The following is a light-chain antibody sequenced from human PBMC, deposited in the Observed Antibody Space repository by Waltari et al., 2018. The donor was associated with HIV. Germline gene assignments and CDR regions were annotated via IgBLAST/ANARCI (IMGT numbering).Light chain of an antibody. V-gene: IGKV4-1*01. Sequence: DIEMTQSPDFLAVSLGERATINCKSSQSVLYSSNNKNYLAWFQQKPGQPPKLLIYWASTRASGVPDRFSGSGSGTAFTLTISSLQAEDVAVYYCQQFYNARRTFGQGTRVEIK. CDR3: QQFYNARRT. J-gene: IGKJ1*01. CDR1: QSVLYSSNNKNY. CDR2: WAS.